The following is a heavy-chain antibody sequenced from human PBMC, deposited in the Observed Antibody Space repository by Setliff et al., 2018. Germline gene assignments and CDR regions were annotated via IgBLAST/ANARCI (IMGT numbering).Heavy chain of an antibody. J-gene: IGHJ4*02. CDR1: GYTFTGYY. Sequence: SVKVSCKASGYTFTGYYMHWVRQAPGQGLEWMGGIIPIFGTANYAQKFQGRVTITTDESTSTAYMELSSLRSEDTAVYYCARGGESGSWLRHFDYWGQGTLVTVSS. V-gene: IGHV1-69*05. CDR3: ARGGESGSWLRHFDY. CDR2: IIPIFGTA. D-gene: IGHD2-15*01.